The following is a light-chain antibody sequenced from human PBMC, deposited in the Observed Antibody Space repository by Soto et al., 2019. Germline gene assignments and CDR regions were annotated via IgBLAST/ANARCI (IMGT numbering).Light chain of an antibody. CDR3: QQYGSSLTWT. CDR2: GAS. Sequence: EIVLTQSPGTLSLSPGERATLSCRASQRVSSSYLAWYQQKPGQAPRLLIYGASSRATGIPDRFSGSGSGTDFPLTISRLEPEDFAVYYCQQYGSSLTWTFGQGTKVEIK. V-gene: IGKV3-20*01. J-gene: IGKJ1*01. CDR1: QRVSSSY.